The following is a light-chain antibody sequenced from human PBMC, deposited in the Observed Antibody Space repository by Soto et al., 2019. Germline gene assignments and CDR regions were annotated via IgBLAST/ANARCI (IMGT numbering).Light chain of an antibody. J-gene: IGKJ1*01. CDR3: QQYGSSWT. CDR2: GAS. V-gene: IGKV3-15*01. CDR1: QSISTN. Sequence: EIVMTQSPATLSVSPGERATLSCRASQSISTNLAWYQQRPGQAPRLLIYGASTRATGISVRFSGSGSGTEFTLIISRLEPEDFAVYYCQQYGSSWTFGQGTKVDIK.